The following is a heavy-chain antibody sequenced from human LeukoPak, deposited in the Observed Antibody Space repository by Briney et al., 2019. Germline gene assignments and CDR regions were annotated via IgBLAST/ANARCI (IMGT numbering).Heavy chain of an antibody. Sequence: GASVKVSCKASGGTFSSYAISWVRQAPGQGLEWMGGIIPIFGTANYAQKFQGRVTITADESTSTAYMELSSLGSEDTAVYYCARADPGDFKVVGWYFDLWGRGTLVTVSS. CDR1: GGTFSSYA. CDR3: ARADPGDFKVVGWYFDL. J-gene: IGHJ2*01. V-gene: IGHV1-69*13. D-gene: IGHD4-17*01. CDR2: IIPIFGTA.